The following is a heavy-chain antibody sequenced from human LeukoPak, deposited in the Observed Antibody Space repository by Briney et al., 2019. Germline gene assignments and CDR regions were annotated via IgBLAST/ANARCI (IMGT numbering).Heavy chain of an antibody. V-gene: IGHV4-39*01. CDR1: GGSISSSSYY. Sequence: PSETLSLTCTVSGGSISSSSYYWGWIRQPPGKGLEWIGSIYYSGSTYYNPSLKSRVTISVDTSKNQFSLKLSSVTAADTAVYYCARHGGLHEAFDIWGQGTMVTVSS. CDR2: IYYSGST. D-gene: IGHD5-24*01. CDR3: ARHGGLHEAFDI. J-gene: IGHJ3*02.